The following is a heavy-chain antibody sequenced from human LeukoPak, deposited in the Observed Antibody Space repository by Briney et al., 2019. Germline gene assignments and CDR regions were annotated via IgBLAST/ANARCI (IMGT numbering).Heavy chain of an antibody. D-gene: IGHD3-10*01. CDR3: ARGAFGELLFGYYYGMDV. CDR2: INHSGST. Sequence: SETLSLTCAVYGGSFSGYYWSWIRQPPGKGLEWIGEINHSGSTNYNPSLKSRVTISVDTSKNQFSLKLSSVTAADTAVYYCARGAFGELLFGYYYGMDVWGQGTTVTVSS. V-gene: IGHV4-34*01. J-gene: IGHJ6*02. CDR1: GGSFSGYY.